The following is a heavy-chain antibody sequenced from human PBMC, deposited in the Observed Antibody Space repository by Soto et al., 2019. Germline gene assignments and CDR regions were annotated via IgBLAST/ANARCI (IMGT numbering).Heavy chain of an antibody. V-gene: IGHV3-21*01. CDR3: ARELVRRDDFGSGYYTTTYDAFDI. CDR1: RITFIGYW. Sequence: GGSLRLSCVASRITFIGYWMSWVRQAPGKGLEWVSSISSSSSYIYYADSVKGRFTISRDNAKNSLYLQMNSLRAEDTAVYYCARELVRRDDFGSGYYTTTYDAFDIWGQGTMVTVSS. J-gene: IGHJ3*02. D-gene: IGHD3-3*01. CDR2: ISSSSSYI.